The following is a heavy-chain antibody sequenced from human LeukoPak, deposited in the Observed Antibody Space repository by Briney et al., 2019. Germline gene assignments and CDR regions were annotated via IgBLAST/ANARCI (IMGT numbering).Heavy chain of an antibody. V-gene: IGHV4-34*01. Sequence: SETLSLTCAVYGASFHNYYWTWIRQPPGKRLEWLGEIGHSGGTNYNPSLSSRVTISLDTSKNQFSLRLTSVTAADSGVNYCARSGTYQHSSAYDYWGQGNMVTVSS. J-gene: IGHJ4*01. CDR1: GASFHNYY. D-gene: IGHD3-10*01. CDR3: ARSGTYQHSSAYDY. CDR2: IGHSGGT.